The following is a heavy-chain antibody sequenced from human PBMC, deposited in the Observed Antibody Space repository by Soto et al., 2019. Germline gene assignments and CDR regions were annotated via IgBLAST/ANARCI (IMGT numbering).Heavy chain of an antibody. CDR2: INPSGGST. Sequence: GASVKVSCKASGYTFTSYYMHWVRQAPGQGLEWMGIINPSGGSTSYAQKFQGRVTMTRDTSTSTVYMELSSLRSEDTAVYYCARDEGRGYSYGYGDYWGQGTLVTVSS. V-gene: IGHV1-46*03. CDR1: GYTFTSYY. D-gene: IGHD5-18*01. CDR3: ARDEGRGYSYGYGDY. J-gene: IGHJ4*02.